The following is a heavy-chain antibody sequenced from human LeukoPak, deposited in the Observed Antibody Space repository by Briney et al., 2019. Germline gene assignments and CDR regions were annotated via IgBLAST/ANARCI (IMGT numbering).Heavy chain of an antibody. Sequence: SETLSLTCTVSGGSISSYYWSWIRQPPGKGLEWIGYIYTSGSTNYNPSLKSRVTISVDTSKNQFSLKLSSVTAADTAVYYCALYGYGDFNWFDPWGQGTLVTVSS. V-gene: IGHV4-4*09. CDR2: IYTSGST. CDR3: ALYGYGDFNWFDP. J-gene: IGHJ5*02. CDR1: GGSISSYY. D-gene: IGHD4-17*01.